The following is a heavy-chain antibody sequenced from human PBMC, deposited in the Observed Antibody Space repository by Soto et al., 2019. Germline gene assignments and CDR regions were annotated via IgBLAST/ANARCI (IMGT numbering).Heavy chain of an antibody. D-gene: IGHD2-15*01. J-gene: IGHJ6*02. V-gene: IGHV1-18*04. Sequence: SVKPCCKASGYTFTSSGISWVRQAPGQGLEWMGWISAYNGNTNYAQKLQGRVTMTTDTSTSTAYMELRSLRSDDTAVYYCARCHSCSRDHYHHYVMDVRGQRSTVTVSS. CDR3: ARCHSCSRDHYHHYVMDV. CDR1: GYTFTSSG. CDR2: ISAYNGNT.